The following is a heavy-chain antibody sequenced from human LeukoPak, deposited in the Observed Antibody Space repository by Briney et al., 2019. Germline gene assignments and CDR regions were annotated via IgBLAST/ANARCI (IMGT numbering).Heavy chain of an antibody. D-gene: IGHD6-19*01. J-gene: IGHJ3*02. Sequence: ASVKLSCKASGYTFSGFYIHWVRQASGQGLEWMGWISAYNGNTNYAQKLQGRVTMTTDTSTSTAYLGLSSLRAEDTAVYYCARGYSSGWYPYRVSDAFDIWGQGTMVTVSS. CDR2: ISAYNGNT. V-gene: IGHV1-18*04. CDR1: GYTFSGFY. CDR3: ARGYSSGWYPYRVSDAFDI.